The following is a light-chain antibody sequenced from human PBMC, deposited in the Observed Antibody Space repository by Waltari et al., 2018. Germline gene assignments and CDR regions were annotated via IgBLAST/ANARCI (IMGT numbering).Light chain of an antibody. CDR1: QSVLSSSNNKNN. J-gene: IGKJ3*01. CDR3: QQYYTIPFT. Sequence: DIVMTQSPDSLAVSLGERATINCKSSQSVLSSSNNKNNLAWYQQKPGQPPKLLIYGESTRESGVPDRFGGSGSGTDFTLTISSLQAEDVAVYYCQQYYTIPFTFGPGTKVDIK. V-gene: IGKV4-1*01. CDR2: GES.